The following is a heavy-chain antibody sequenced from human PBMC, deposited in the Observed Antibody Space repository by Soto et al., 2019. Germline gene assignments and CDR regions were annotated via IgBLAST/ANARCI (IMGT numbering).Heavy chain of an antibody. CDR3: ARVDPRGVAVVRDY. CDR2: ISGFNGQT. V-gene: IGHV1-18*01. CDR1: GNTFASHG. D-gene: IGHD3-10*01. Sequence: GPEVKKPGASVKVSCKASGNTFASHGFSWVRQAPGQGLEWMGWISGFNGQTNYALKFQGRVTLTTDTSTSTAYMELRSLRSDDTAVYFCARVDPRGVAVVRDYWGQGTLVTVSS. J-gene: IGHJ4*02.